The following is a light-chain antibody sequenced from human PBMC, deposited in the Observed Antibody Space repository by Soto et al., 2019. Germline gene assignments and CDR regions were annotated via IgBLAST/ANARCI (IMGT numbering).Light chain of an antibody. V-gene: IGKV3-11*01. CDR2: DAS. Sequence: EIVLTQSPATLSLSPGERATLSCRASQSVSSYLAWYQQKPGQAPRLLIYDASIWATGIPARFSGSGSGTDFTLTISSLEPENFAVYYCQQRSNWQITFGQGTRWRL. J-gene: IGKJ5*01. CDR3: QQRSNWQIT. CDR1: QSVSSY.